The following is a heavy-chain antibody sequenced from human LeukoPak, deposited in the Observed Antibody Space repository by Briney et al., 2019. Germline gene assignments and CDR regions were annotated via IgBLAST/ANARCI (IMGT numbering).Heavy chain of an antibody. CDR3: AELGITMIGGV. D-gene: IGHD3-10*02. V-gene: IGHV3-7*01. J-gene: IGHJ6*04. Sequence: GGSLRLSCAASGFTFSSYWMSWVRQAPGKGLEWVANIKQDGREKYYVDSVKGRFTISRDNAKNSLYLQMNSLRAEDTAVYYCAELGITMIGGVWGKGTTVTISS. CDR1: GFTFSSYW. CDR2: IKQDGREK.